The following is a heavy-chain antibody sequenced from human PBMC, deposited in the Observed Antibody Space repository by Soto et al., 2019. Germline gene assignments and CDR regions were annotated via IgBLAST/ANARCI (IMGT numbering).Heavy chain of an antibody. D-gene: IGHD3-10*01. J-gene: IGHJ6*02. CDR1: GFTFSSHA. CDR3: AKARVIPITISYRIDV. V-gene: IGHV3-23*01. Sequence: PGGSLRLSCAASGFTFSSHAMGWVRQAPGKGLEWVASISNTGGSTYYTDSVRGRFTISRDNSKNSLYLQMSSLRAEDTALYYCAKARVIPITISYRIDVWDQGTTVTVSS. CDR2: ISNTGGST.